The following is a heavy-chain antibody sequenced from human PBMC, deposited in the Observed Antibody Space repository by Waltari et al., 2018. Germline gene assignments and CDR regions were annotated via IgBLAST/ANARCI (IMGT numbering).Heavy chain of an antibody. CDR1: GGPFTDYS. V-gene: IGHV4-34*01. CDR3: ARTWGYSPPLGWFDP. Sequence: QVQLHQWGAGLLQPSETLSLTCAFSGGPFTDYSWSWIRQPPGRGLEWIGEISHSGFTHDTPSLRSRVTRSVDTIKKHFSLKLTSLTAADTAVYFWARTWGYSPPLGWFDPWGQGTRVTISS. CDR2: ISHSGFT. J-gene: IGHJ5*02. D-gene: IGHD2-2*02.